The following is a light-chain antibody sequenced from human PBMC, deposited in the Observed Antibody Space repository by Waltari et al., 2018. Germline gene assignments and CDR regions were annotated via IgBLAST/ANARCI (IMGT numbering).Light chain of an antibody. Sequence: DIQMIQSPSSVSASVGDTVTITCRASQDISNQLTWYQQKPGKAPKFLIYDASTLESGVPSRFSGSGSGTDFTLTVRSLQPEDFATYYCQETNTFPITFGQGTRLEIK. CDR2: DAS. J-gene: IGKJ5*01. V-gene: IGKV1D-12*01. CDR3: QETNTFPIT. CDR1: QDISNQ.